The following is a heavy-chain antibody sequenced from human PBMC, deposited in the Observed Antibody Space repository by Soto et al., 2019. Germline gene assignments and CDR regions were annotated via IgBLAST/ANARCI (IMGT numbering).Heavy chain of an antibody. CDR2: INAGNGNT. Sequence: ASVNVSCKASGYTFTSYAMHWVRQAPGQRLEWMGWINAGNGNTKYSQKFQGRVTITRDTSASTAYMELSSLRSEDTAVYYCARVSEGRYSYGYGGVLGALDYWGQGTLATVSS. CDR3: ARVSEGRYSYGYGGVLGALDY. D-gene: IGHD5-18*01. CDR1: GYTFTSYA. V-gene: IGHV1-3*01. J-gene: IGHJ4*02.